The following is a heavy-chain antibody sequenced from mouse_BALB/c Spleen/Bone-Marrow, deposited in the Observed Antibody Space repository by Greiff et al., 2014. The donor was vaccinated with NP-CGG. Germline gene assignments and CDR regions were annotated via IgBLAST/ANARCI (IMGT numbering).Heavy chain of an antibody. J-gene: IGHJ3*01. Sequence: EVQLQQSGAELVKPGASVKLSCAASGFNIKDTYMHWVKQRPEQGLEWIGRIDPANGNTKYDPKFQGKATITAATSSNTAYLQLSSLTSEDTAVYYCARNGNYGAWFAYWGQGTLVTVSA. CDR1: GFNIKDTY. CDR3: ARNGNYGAWFAY. D-gene: IGHD2-1*01. V-gene: IGHV14-3*02. CDR2: IDPANGNT.